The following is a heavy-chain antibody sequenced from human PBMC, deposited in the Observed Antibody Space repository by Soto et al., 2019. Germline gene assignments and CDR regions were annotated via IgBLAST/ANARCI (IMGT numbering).Heavy chain of an antibody. V-gene: IGHV3-21*01. CDR2: ISSSSSYI. Sequence: GGSLRLSCAASGFTFSSYSMNWVRQAPGKGLEWVSSISSSSSYIYYADSVKGRFTISRDNAKNSLYLQMNSLRAEDTAVYYCARDIRGLQLIYYFDYWGQGTLVTVSS. J-gene: IGHJ4*02. CDR3: ARDIRGLQLIYYFDY. D-gene: IGHD1-1*01. CDR1: GFTFSSYS.